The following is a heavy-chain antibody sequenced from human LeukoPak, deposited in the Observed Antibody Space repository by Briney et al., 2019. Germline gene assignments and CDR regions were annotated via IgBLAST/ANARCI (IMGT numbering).Heavy chain of an antibody. CDR2: IIPIFGTA. CDR1: GGTFSSYA. J-gene: IGHJ6*03. V-gene: IGHV1-69*05. D-gene: IGHD3-22*01. Sequence: SVKVSCKASGGTFSSYAISWVRQAPGQGLEWMGGIIPIFGTANYAQKFQGRVTITTDESTSTAYMELSSLRSEDTAVYYCARECYGVVAPYYYMDVWGKGTTVTVSS. CDR3: ARECYGVVAPYYYMDV.